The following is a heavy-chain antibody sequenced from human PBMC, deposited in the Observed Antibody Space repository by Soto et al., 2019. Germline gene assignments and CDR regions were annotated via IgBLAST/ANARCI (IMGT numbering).Heavy chain of an antibody. CDR3: ARQQKEYYYYGMDV. J-gene: IGHJ6*02. Sequence: PGESLKISCKGSGYSFTSYWISWVRQMPGKGLEWMGRIDPSDSYTNYSPSFQGHVTISADKSISTAYLQWSSLKASDTAMYYCARQQKEYYYYGMDVWAKGPRSPSP. V-gene: IGHV5-10-1*01. CDR2: IDPSDSYT. CDR1: GYSFTSYW.